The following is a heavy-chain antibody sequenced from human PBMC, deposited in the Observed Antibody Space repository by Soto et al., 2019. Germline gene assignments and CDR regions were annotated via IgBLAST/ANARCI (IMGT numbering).Heavy chain of an antibody. V-gene: IGHV3-23*01. CDR3: AKSNLYCSSSNCYVLDY. J-gene: IGHJ4*02. CDR1: GFTFSNYA. D-gene: IGHD2-2*01. Sequence: GGSPRLSCAASGFTFSNYAMSWVRQAPGKGLEWVSSIRYSGTSTYYADSVKGRFTISRDNSKNALYLQMSSLRVEDTAVYYCAKSNLYCSSSNCYVLDYWGQGTLVTVSS. CDR2: IRYSGTST.